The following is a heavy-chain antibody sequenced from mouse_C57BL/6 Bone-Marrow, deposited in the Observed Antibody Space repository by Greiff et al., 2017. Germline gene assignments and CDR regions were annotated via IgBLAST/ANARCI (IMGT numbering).Heavy chain of an antibody. CDR2: INPSSGYT. J-gene: IGHJ2*01. D-gene: IGHD1-1*01. CDR3: AKNYYGRSYYY. V-gene: IGHV1-7*01. CDR1: GYTFTSYW. Sequence: VKLQQSGAELAKPGASVKLSCKASGYTFTSYWMHWVKHRPGQGLEWIGYINPSSGYTKYNQKFKDKATLTADNSSSTAYMQLSSLTYEASAVYDCAKNYYGRSYYYWGQGTTLTVSS.